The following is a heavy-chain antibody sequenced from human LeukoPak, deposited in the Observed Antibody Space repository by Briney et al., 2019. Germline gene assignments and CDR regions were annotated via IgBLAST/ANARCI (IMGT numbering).Heavy chain of an antibody. V-gene: IGHV3-23*01. J-gene: IGHJ4*02. CDR1: GFTFSSYA. Sequence: GGSRRLSCAAAGFTFSSYAMSWVRQAPGKGLEWVSAISGGGGSTYYPDSVKGRFTISRDDSKNTLYLQMNSLRAEDTAVYYCAKQVVRSGSYIDFWGQGTLVTVSS. D-gene: IGHD1-26*01. CDR3: AKQVVRSGSYIDF. CDR2: ISGGGGST.